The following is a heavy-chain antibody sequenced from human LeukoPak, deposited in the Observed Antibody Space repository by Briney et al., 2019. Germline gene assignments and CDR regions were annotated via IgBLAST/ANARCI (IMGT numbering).Heavy chain of an antibody. D-gene: IGHD6-13*01. CDR3: AKDPGAAVFGYQMED. CDR1: GFTFSSYA. CDR2: ISYDGSNK. Sequence: PGGSLRLSCAASGFTFSSYAMHWVRQAPGKGLEWVAVISYDGSNKYYADSVKGQFTISRDNSKNTLYLQMNSLRVEDTAVYYCAKDPGAAVFGYQMEDWGKGTTVTVSS. V-gene: IGHV3-30-3*01. J-gene: IGHJ6*03.